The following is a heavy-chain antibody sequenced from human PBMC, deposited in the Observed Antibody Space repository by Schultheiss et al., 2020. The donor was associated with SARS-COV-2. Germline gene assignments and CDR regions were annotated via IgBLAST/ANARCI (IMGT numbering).Heavy chain of an antibody. CDR1: GFAFSSYV. CDR2: IGTGGDT. Sequence: GGSLRLSCAASGFAFSSYVLHWVRRAPGKGPEWVSAIGTGGDTYYADSVMGRFTFSRDNAKNSLYLQMNSLRAEDTAVYYCARDRSSSSSPYYYYGMDVWGQGTTVTVSS. J-gene: IGHJ6*02. CDR3: ARDRSSSSSPYYYYGMDV. D-gene: IGHD6-6*01. V-gene: IGHV3-47*02.